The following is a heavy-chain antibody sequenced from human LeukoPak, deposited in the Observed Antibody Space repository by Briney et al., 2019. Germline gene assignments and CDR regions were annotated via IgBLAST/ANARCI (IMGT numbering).Heavy chain of an antibody. D-gene: IGHD3-10*01. CDR1: GYTFTSYY. Sequence: ASVKVSCKASGYTFTSYYMHWVRQAPGQGLEWMGIINTTGGSTSYAQKFQGRVTMTTDSSTTTAYMELRSLRSDDTAVYYCARDLYSRRMNYYGSGSYFAYWGQGTLVTVSS. CDR2: INTTGGST. J-gene: IGHJ4*02. V-gene: IGHV1-46*01. CDR3: ARDLYSRRMNYYGSGSYFAY.